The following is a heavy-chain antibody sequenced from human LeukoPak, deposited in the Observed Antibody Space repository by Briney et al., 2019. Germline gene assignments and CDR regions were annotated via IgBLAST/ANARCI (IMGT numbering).Heavy chain of an antibody. CDR3: AKGMYSSDSSRFDN. Sequence: GGSLRLSCAASGFTFSRYAMSWVRQAPGKGLEWVSTIGASGGSTYYADSVKGRFIIFRDSSKNTLYLQMNSLRAEDTAVYYCAKGMYSSDSSRFDNWGQGTLVTVSS. CDR2: IGASGGST. CDR1: GFTFSRYA. V-gene: IGHV3-23*01. D-gene: IGHD6-19*01. J-gene: IGHJ4*02.